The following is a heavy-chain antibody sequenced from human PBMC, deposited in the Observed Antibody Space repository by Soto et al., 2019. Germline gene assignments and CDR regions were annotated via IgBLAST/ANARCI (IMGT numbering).Heavy chain of an antibody. D-gene: IGHD1-1*01. Sequence: GGSLRLSCAASGFTFSSYSMNWVRQAPGKGLEWVSSISSSSSYIYYADSVKGRFTISRDNAKNSLYLQMNSLRAEDTAVYYCARDKGGVENDDYYYYGMDVWGKGTTVTVS. CDR2: ISSSSSYI. CDR3: ARDKGGVENDDYYYYGMDV. J-gene: IGHJ6*04. V-gene: IGHV3-21*01. CDR1: GFTFSSYS.